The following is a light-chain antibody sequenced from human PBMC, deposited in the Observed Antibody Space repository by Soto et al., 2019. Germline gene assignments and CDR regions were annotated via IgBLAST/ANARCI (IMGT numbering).Light chain of an antibody. J-gene: IGKJ1*01. CDR2: WAS. CDR3: QQHYSTPWT. V-gene: IGKV4-1*01. CDR1: QNVLHRSNKNNY. Sequence: DIVMTQSPDSLAVSLGERATIDCRSSQNVLHRSNKNNYLAWYQQKPGQPPKLLIYWASNRESGVPDRFSGSGSGTDFTLTINSLQAEDVAFYSCQQHYSTPWTFGQGTKVEIK.